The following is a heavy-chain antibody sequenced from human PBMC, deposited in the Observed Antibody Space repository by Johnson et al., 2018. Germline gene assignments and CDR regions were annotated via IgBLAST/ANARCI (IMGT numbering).Heavy chain of an antibody. CDR2: INPNGGST. V-gene: IGHV1-46*01. D-gene: IGHD1-26*01. CDR3: ARPVGLTDAFAI. Sequence: QVQLVQSGAEVKKXGASVTVXCKTSGYTFTNYYIHWVRQAPGQGLEWLAMINPNGGSTRYARQFQARITLTRDTSTGTVYMDMTSLRNDDTAFYYCARPVGLTDAFAIWGQVTMVTVSS. CDR1: GYTFTNYY. J-gene: IGHJ3*02.